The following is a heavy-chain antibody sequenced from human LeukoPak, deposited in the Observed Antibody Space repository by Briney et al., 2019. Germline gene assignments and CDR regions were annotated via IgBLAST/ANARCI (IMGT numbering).Heavy chain of an antibody. Sequence: PGGSLRLSCAASGFTFSSYSMNWVRQAPGKGLEWVSSISSSSSFIYCADSVKGRFTISRDNAKNSLYLQMNSLRAEDTAVYYCARDRSRGLLDAFDIWGQGTMVTVSS. D-gene: IGHD5-18*01. CDR3: ARDRSRGLLDAFDI. CDR1: GFTFSSYS. V-gene: IGHV3-21*01. CDR2: ISSSSSFI. J-gene: IGHJ3*02.